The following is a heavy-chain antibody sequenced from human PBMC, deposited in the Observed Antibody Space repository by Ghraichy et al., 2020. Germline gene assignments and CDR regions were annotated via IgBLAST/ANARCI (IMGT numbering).Heavy chain of an antibody. CDR1: GDSVSSNSAA. CDR3: ARDDFGWKKSTVTTGGFYYYYYGMDV. Sequence: SQTLSLTCAISGDSVSSNSAAWNWIRQSPSRGLEWLGRTYYRSKWYNDYAVSVKSRITINPDTSKNQFSLQLNSVTPEDTAVYYCARDDFGWKKSTVTTGGFYYYYYGMDVWGQGTTVTVSS. CDR2: TYYRSKWYN. J-gene: IGHJ6*02. V-gene: IGHV6-1*01. D-gene: IGHD4-17*01.